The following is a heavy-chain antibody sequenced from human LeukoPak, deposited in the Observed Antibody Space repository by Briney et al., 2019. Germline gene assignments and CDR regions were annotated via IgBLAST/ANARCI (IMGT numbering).Heavy chain of an antibody. D-gene: IGHD2-21*02. V-gene: IGHV3-7*01. CDR2: INEDGRHK. CDR1: GFTFSSYW. J-gene: IGHJ4*02. Sequence: GGSLRLSCTVSGFTFSSYWISWVRQAPGKGAECVANINEDGRHKIYMNSGKGRFTISRDNAKNSLYLQMNSLRVEDTAVYYCASSLQPWGQGTLVTVSS. CDR3: ASSLQP.